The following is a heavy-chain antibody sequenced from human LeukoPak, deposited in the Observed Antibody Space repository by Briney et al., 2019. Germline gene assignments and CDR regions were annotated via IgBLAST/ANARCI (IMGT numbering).Heavy chain of an antibody. CDR1: GFTFDDYA. J-gene: IGHJ4*02. CDR3: AKSSGYSYGFLAG. D-gene: IGHD5-18*01. V-gene: IGHV3-9*01. Sequence: GRSLRLSCAASGFTFDDYAVHWVRQAPGKGLEWVSGISWNSGTIGYADSVKGRFTISRDNAKNSLYLQMNSLRAEDTALYYCAKSSGYSYGFLAGWGQGTLVTVSS. CDR2: ISWNSGTI.